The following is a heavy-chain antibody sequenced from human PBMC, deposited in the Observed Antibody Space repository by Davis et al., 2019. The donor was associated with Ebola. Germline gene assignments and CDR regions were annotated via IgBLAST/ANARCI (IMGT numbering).Heavy chain of an antibody. J-gene: IGHJ4*02. Sequence: MPSETLSLTCTVSGGSISSSNWWPWVRQPPGKGLEWIGDIYYSGTTNYNPSLRSRVSMSIDKARNQFSLELTSVTAADTAVYYCARTVGATFYWGQGTLVTVSS. V-gene: IGHV4-4*02. CDR1: GGSISSSNW. CDR3: ARTVGATFY. D-gene: IGHD1-26*01. CDR2: IYYSGTT.